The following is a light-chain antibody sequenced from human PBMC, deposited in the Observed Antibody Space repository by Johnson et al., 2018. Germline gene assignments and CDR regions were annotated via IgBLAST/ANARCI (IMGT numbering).Light chain of an antibody. CDR3: GTWDSSLSAGNV. J-gene: IGLJ1*01. Sequence: QSVLTQPPSVSAAPGQKVTISCSGSSSNIGNNYVSWYQQLPGTAPKLLIYENNKLPTGIPERFSGSKSGTSVTLGITGLQTGDEAYYYCGTWDSSLSAGNVFGTGTKVTVL. V-gene: IGLV1-51*02. CDR1: SSNIGNNY. CDR2: ENN.